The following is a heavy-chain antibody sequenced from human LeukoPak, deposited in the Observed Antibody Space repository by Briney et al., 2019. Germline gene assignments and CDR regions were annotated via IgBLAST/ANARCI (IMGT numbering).Heavy chain of an antibody. V-gene: IGHV1-18*01. D-gene: IGHD6-13*01. CDR2: ISAYNGNT. CDR1: GYTFTSYG. J-gene: IGHJ1*01. CDR3: GRVDSSSWYSHGDEYFQH. Sequence: ASVKVSCKASGYTFTSYGISWVRQAPGQGLEWMGWISAYNGNTNYAQKFQGRVTMTTDTSTSTAYMELRSLRSDDTAAYYCGRVDSSSWYSHGDEYFQHWGQGTLVTVSS.